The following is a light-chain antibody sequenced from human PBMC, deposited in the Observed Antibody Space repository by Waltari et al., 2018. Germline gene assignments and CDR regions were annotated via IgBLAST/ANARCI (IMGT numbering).Light chain of an antibody. CDR3: CSYAGRGTYV. Sequence: QSALTQPASVSGTPGQSITIPCPGTTSDVGNYDLASWYQQHPGKAPKLLICEVINRPSGVSSRFSGSKSGNTASLTISGLQAEDEADYYCCSYAGRGTYVFGSGTKVTV. CDR2: EVI. V-gene: IGLV2-23*02. J-gene: IGLJ1*01. CDR1: TSDVGNYDL.